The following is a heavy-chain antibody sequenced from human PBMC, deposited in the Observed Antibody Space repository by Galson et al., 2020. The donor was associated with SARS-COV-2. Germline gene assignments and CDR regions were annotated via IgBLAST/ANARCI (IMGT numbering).Heavy chain of an antibody. CDR2: MSSSGSYI. V-gene: IGHV3-21*01. CDR3: VRDIVTGDGGGNHFAH. CDR1: GFTFRIYS. Sequence: GGSLRLSCAASGFTFRIYSMNWVRQAPGKGLEWVACMSSSGSYIYYADSVRGRFTISRDNAKDSLYLQMNDVRAEDTAVYYCVRDIVTGDGGGNHFAHWGQGTLVTVSS. D-gene: IGHD4-17*01. J-gene: IGHJ1*01.